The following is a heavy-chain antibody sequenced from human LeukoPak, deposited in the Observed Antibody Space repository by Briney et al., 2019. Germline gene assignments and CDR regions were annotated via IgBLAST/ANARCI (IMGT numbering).Heavy chain of an antibody. V-gene: IGHV4-34*01. D-gene: IGHD3-10*01. CDR3: ARGSYYGLGSYYSGDYFDY. J-gene: IGHJ4*02. CDR2: INHSGST. Sequence: KPSETLSLTCAVYGGSFSGYYWSWIRQPPGKGLEWIGEINHSGSTNYNPSLKSRVTISVDTSKNQFSLKLSSVTAADTAVYYCARGSYYGLGSYYSGDYFDYWGQGTLVTVSS. CDR1: GGSFSGYY.